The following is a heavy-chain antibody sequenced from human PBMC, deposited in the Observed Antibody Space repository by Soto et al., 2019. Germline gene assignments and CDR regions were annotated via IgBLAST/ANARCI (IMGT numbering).Heavy chain of an antibody. Sequence: QITLKESGPTLVKPTQTLTLTCTFSGFSLSTTAEGVGWIRQPPGKALEWLALIYWDDDERYSPSLKSRLTITKDTSKNQVVLTMTNVDPVDTATYYCAHGSCSSADCYTNPSLDYWGQGILVTVSS. CDR3: AHGSCSSADCYTNPSLDY. V-gene: IGHV2-5*02. CDR2: IYWDDDE. CDR1: GFSLSTTAEG. J-gene: IGHJ4*02. D-gene: IGHD2-2*02.